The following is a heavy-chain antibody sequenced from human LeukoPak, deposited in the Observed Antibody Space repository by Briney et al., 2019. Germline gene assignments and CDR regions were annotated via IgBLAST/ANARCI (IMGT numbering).Heavy chain of an antibody. CDR1: VGSISTYY. CDR3: ARDKAHSYGRYFDP. J-gene: IGHJ5*02. V-gene: IGHV4-59*01. D-gene: IGHD5-18*01. CDR2: ISYGNT. Sequence: SETLSLTCSVSVGSISTYYWSWIRQTPGKGLEWIGHISYGNTDYNPSLKSRVTISVDTSKNQFSLKLTSVTAADTAVYYCARDKAHSYGRYFDPWGQGALVTVSS.